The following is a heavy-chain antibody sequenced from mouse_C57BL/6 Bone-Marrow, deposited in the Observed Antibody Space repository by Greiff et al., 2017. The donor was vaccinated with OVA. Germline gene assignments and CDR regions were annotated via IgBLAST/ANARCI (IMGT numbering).Heavy chain of an antibody. J-gene: IGHJ3*01. CDR1: GYTFTSYW. Sequence: QVQLQQPGAELVKPGASVKLSCKASGYTFTSYWMHWVKQRPGRGLEWIGRIDPSSGGSKYNEKFKSKATLTVDKSSSTAYMQLSSLTSEDSAVYYCALYYYLPFAYWGQGTLVTVSA. CDR2: IDPSSGGS. V-gene: IGHV1-72*01. D-gene: IGHD2-1*01. CDR3: ALYYYLPFAY.